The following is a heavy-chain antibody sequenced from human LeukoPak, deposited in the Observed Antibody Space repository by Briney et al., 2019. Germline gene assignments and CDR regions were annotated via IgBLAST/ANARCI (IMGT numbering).Heavy chain of an antibody. J-gene: IGHJ6*02. CDR3: ARDYIPVDV. V-gene: IGHV4-61*03. D-gene: IGHD2-21*01. Sequence: SETLSLTCSVSSNSFSRGYYWSWIRQAPGKGLEWIGYVYYSGSTNYNPSLKSRLTISVDTSKNHFSLRLNSVTAADTAVYYCARDYIPVDVWGQGTTVTVSS. CDR2: VYYSGST. CDR1: SNSFSRGYY.